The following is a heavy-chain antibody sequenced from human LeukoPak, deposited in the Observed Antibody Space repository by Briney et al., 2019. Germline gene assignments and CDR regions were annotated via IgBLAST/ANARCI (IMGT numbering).Heavy chain of an antibody. Sequence: PGASVKVSCKASGGTFSSYAISWVRQAPGQGLEWMGRIIPILGIANYARKFQGRVTITADKSTSTAYMELSSLRSEDTAVYYCARGVDGYNYLFYYGMDVWGQGTTVTVSS. J-gene: IGHJ6*02. D-gene: IGHD5-24*01. CDR3: ARGVDGYNYLFYYGMDV. V-gene: IGHV1-69*04. CDR2: IIPILGIA. CDR1: GGTFSSYA.